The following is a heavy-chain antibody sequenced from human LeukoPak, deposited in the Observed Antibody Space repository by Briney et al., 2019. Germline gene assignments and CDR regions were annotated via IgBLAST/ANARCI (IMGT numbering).Heavy chain of an antibody. CDR3: AGRNQLLVY. D-gene: IGHD2-2*01. J-gene: IGHJ4*02. CDR1: GFTFSSYG. CDR2: IWYDGSNK. Sequence: PGGSLRLSCTASGFTFSSYGMHWVRQAPGKGLEWVAVIWYDGSNKYYADSVKGRFTISRDNSKNTLYLQMNSLRAEDTAVYYCAGRNQLLVYWGQGTLVTVSS. V-gene: IGHV3-33*01.